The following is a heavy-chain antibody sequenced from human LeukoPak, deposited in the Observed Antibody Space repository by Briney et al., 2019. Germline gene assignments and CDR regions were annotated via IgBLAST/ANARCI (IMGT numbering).Heavy chain of an antibody. J-gene: IGHJ3*02. D-gene: IGHD3-3*01. CDR2: TDGTGGGS. V-gene: IGHV3-23*01. Sequence: GGSLRLSCVASRFTFSDYAMSWVRQAPGKRLEWVSGTDGTGGGSYYADAVKGRFTISRDDSRDTLYLQMNSLKAEDTAVYYCAKDAFSYNGVFDAFDIWGQGTMVAVSS. CDR3: AKDAFSYNGVFDAFDI. CDR1: RFTFSDYA.